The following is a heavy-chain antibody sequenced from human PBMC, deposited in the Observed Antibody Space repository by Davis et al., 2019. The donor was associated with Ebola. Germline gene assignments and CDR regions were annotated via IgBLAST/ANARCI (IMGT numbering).Heavy chain of an antibody. CDR1: GFAFSTYW. J-gene: IGHJ3*02. Sequence: GESLKISCTGTGFAFSTYWIHWIRQVPGQGLVWASHIKGDGSQRNSADSVRGRFTLTRDKTKNTVYLQMNSLTVEDSGVYYCARVPRVGDKDDYIWAHGTTVTVSS. CDR3: ARVPRVGDKDDYI. V-gene: IGHV3-74*01. D-gene: IGHD1-1*01. CDR2: IKGDGSQR.